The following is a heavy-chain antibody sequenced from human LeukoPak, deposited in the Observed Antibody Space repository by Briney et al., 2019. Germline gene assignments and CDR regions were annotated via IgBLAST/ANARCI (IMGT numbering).Heavy chain of an antibody. V-gene: IGHV1-2*06. D-gene: IGHD1-26*01. CDR3: ATEIYGRAFDY. CDR1: GYTFTGYY. J-gene: IGHJ4*02. Sequence: ASVKVSCKASGYTFTGYYMHWVRQAPGQGLEWMGRINPNSGGTIYAQKFQGRVTMTEDTSTDTAYMELNSLRSEDTAVYYCATEIYGRAFDYWGQGTLVTVSS. CDR2: INPNSGGT.